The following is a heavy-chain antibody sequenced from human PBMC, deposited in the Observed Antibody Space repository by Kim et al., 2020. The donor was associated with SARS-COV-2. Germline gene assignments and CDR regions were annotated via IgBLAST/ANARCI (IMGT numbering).Heavy chain of an antibody. CDR3: SRDTFGPEDS. Sequence: TDYADSVKGRFTISKDSAKNMLFLHMNSLTVEDTAVYFCSRDTFGPEDSWGQGTLVTASS. CDR2: T. D-gene: IGHD3-3*01. J-gene: IGHJ5*01. V-gene: IGHV3-74*01.